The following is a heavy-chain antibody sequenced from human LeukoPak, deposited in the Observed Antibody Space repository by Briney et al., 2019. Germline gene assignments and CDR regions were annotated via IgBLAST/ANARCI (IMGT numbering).Heavy chain of an antibody. CDR3: ARLGAAPGPPHYFYYGMDV. CDR2: TYYTGST. CDR1: GFTVSATY. Sequence: GSLRLSCAASGFTVSATYMNWVRQPPGKGLEWIGSTYYTGSTYYNPSLRSRVSISGDTSKNQVSLKVNSVTAADTAVYYCARLGAAPGPPHYFYYGMDVWGQGTTVTVS. V-gene: IGHV4-59*05. D-gene: IGHD7-27*01. J-gene: IGHJ6*02.